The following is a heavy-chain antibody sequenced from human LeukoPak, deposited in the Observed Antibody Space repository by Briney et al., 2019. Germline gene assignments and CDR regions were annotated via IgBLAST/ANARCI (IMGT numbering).Heavy chain of an antibody. CDR2: LSGSGGDT. Sequence: GSLRLSCATSGFTFNSYAMSWVRQAPGKGLEWVSGLSGSGGDTGYADSVKGRFTISRDNSRNTLYLQMNSLRSEDTAVYYCAKDAMATVTYFDYWGQGSLVTVSS. CDR1: GFTFNSYA. CDR3: AKDAMATVTYFDY. J-gene: IGHJ4*02. V-gene: IGHV3-23*01. D-gene: IGHD4-17*01.